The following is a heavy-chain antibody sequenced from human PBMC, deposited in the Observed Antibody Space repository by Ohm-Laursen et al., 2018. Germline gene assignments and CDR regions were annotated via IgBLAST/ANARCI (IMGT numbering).Heavy chain of an antibody. Sequence: ESLKISCKASGYSFIGYWIGWVRQMPGKGLEWMGIIYPDDSDTRYSPSFQGQVTISADKSINTAYLQWSSLKASDTAMYFCARQRVTLVRGNYYYYAMDVWGQGTTVTVSS. CDR1: GYSFIGYW. CDR2: IYPDDSDT. V-gene: IGHV5-51*01. J-gene: IGHJ6*02. CDR3: ARQRVTLVRGNYYYYAMDV. D-gene: IGHD3-10*01.